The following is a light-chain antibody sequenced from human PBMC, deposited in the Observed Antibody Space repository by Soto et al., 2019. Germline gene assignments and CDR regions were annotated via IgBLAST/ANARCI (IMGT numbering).Light chain of an antibody. J-gene: IGKJ3*01. Sequence: VLTQSPGTLSLSPGERATLSCRASQPVTGNYLAWYQHVPGQTPRLLIYGASVRATGIPDRFSGSGSGTDFTLTISRLEPEDFAVYYCQQYSRLRQVTFGPGTKVDIK. CDR3: QQYSRLRQVT. CDR2: GAS. V-gene: IGKV3-20*01. CDR1: QPVTGNY.